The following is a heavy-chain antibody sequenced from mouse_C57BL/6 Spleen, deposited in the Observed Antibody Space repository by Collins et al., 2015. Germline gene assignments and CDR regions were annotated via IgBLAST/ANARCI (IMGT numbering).Heavy chain of an antibody. CDR1: GYAFTNYL. J-gene: IGHJ4*01. CDR3: ARGYYGPYYYAMDY. V-gene: IGHV1-54*01. D-gene: IGHD2-1*01. CDR2: INPGGGGT. Sequence: QVQLQQSGAELVRPGTSVKVSCKASGYAFTNYLIEWVKQRPGQGLEWIGVINPGGGGTNYNEKFKGKATLTADKSSSTAYMQLSSLTSDDSAVYFCARGYYGPYYYAMDYWGQGTSVTVSS.